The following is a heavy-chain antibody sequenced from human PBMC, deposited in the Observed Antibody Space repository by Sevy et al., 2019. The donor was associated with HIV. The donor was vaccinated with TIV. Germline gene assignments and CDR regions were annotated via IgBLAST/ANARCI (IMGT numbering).Heavy chain of an antibody. D-gene: IGHD2-2*01. J-gene: IGHJ6*03. CDR3: ARDSQNIVVVPAATINYYYSYYMDV. CDR2: IKQDGSER. Sequence: GGSLRLSCAASGFTFSSYWMSWVRQAPGKGLEWVANIKQDGSERYYEDSVKGRFTISRDNTKNSLYLKMNSRRVEDTAVYYCARDSQNIVVVPAATINYYYSYYMDVWGKGTTVTVSS. CDR1: GFTFSSYW. V-gene: IGHV3-7*03.